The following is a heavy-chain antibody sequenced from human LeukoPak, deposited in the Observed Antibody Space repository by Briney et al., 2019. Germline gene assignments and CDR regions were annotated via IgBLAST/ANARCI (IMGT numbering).Heavy chain of an antibody. CDR2: IKPDGSED. Sequence: GGSLRLSCAASGITFSSSWMSWVRQAPGKGLEWVANIKPDGSEDYYEDSVEGRFTISRDNAKNTLYLQMNTLRAEDTAFYYCARRNVFRILEWSRVAHYYSYMDVWGKGTTVTVSS. CDR3: ARRNVFRILEWSRVAHYYSYMDV. V-gene: IGHV3-7*01. J-gene: IGHJ6*03. CDR1: GITFSSSW. D-gene: IGHD3-3*01.